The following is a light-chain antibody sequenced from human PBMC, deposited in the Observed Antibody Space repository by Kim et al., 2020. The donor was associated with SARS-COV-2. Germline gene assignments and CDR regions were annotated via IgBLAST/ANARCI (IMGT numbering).Light chain of an antibody. Sequence: ATIHCNSSQSVLYSSNNKNYLAWHQQRPGQPPKLLIYWASTRESGVPDRFSGSGSGTDFTLTISSLQAEDVAVYYCQQYYSTPPTFGQGTKLEI. J-gene: IGKJ2*01. CDR1: QSVLYSSNNKNY. V-gene: IGKV4-1*01. CDR3: QQYYSTPPT. CDR2: WAS.